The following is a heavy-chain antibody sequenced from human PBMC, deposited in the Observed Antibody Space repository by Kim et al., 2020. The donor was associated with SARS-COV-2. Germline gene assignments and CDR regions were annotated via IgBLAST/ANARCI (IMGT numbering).Heavy chain of an antibody. CDR1: GFTLRNYG. Sequence: GGSLRLSCVVSGFTLRNYGMSWVRQAPGKGLEWVSTFSSRSDNTFYADSVKGRFTISRDISRNTLYLQLNSLRDEDTAMYFCAKAGDWSPFDDWGQGTLVTVSS. CDR2: FSSRSDNT. D-gene: IGHD3-9*01. V-gene: IGHV3-23*01. CDR3: AKAGDWSPFDD. J-gene: IGHJ4*02.